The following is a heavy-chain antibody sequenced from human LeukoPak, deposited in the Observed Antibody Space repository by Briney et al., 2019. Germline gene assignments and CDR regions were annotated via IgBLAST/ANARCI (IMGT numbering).Heavy chain of an antibody. Sequence: AGGSLGRYCAVSGFICSDHFMDWVSQAPGKGPECIARSDNKARGYTTNYAASVQGRFTISRDDSKSTLFLQMNSLKNEDTAVYFCVRGRNSFDYWGQGTLVSVSS. CDR1: GFICSDHF. CDR2: SDNKARGYTT. V-gene: IGHV3-72*01. CDR3: VRGRNSFDY. J-gene: IGHJ4*02. D-gene: IGHD1-14*01.